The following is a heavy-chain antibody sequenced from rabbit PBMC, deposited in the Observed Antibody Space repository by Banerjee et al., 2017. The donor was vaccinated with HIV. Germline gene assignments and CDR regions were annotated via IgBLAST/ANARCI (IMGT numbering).Heavy chain of an antibody. Sequence: QSLEESGGDLVKPEGSLTLTCTASGFSFSSSYYMCWVRQAPGKGLEWIACIDAGDNGDTYYASWAKGRFTISKTSSTTVTLQATSLTVADTATYFCARDLAGVIGWNFNLWGPGTLVTVS. V-gene: IGHV1S40*01. CDR2: IDAGDNGDT. CDR3: ARDLAGVIGWNFNL. J-gene: IGHJ4*01. D-gene: IGHD4-1*01. CDR1: GFSFSSSYY.